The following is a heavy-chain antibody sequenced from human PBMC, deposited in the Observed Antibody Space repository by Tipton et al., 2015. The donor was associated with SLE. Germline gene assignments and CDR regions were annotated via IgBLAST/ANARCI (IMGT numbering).Heavy chain of an antibody. Sequence: TLSLTCTVSGGSISSGSYYWSWIRQPPGKGLEWIGEINHSGSTNYNPSLKSRVTISIDTSKNQFSLKVSSVTAADTAVYYCARTRSSWFSFDYWGQGTLVTVSS. CDR2: INHSGST. CDR1: GGSISSGSYY. D-gene: IGHD6-13*01. V-gene: IGHV4-39*07. J-gene: IGHJ4*02. CDR3: ARTRSSWFSFDY.